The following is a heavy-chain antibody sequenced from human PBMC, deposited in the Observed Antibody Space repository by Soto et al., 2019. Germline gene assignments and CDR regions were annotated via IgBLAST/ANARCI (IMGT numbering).Heavy chain of an antibody. D-gene: IGHD3-9*01. CDR3: AKMKYYDILMADY. Sequence: TLSLTCTVSGGSTSSGDYYWSWIRQPPGKGLEWIGYIYYSGSTYYNPSLKSRVTISVDNSKNTLYLQMNSLRAEDTAVYYCAKMKYYDILMADYWGQGTLVTVSS. V-gene: IGHV4-30-4*01. CDR1: GGSTSSGDYY. CDR2: IYYSGST. J-gene: IGHJ4*02.